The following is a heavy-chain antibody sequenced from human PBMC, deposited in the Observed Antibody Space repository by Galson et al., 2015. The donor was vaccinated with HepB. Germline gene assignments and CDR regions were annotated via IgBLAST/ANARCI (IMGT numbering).Heavy chain of an antibody. CDR3: AKVGLLWLSHHYFDY. CDR2: ISGSGGST. V-gene: IGHV3-23*01. J-gene: IGHJ4*02. D-gene: IGHD2-21*01. CDR1: GFTFSSYA. Sequence: SLRLSCAASGFTFSSYAMSWVRQAPGKGLEWVSAISGSGGSTYYADSVKGRFTISRDNSKNTLYLQMNSLRAEDTAVYYCAKVGLLWLSHHYFDYWGQGNLVTVSS.